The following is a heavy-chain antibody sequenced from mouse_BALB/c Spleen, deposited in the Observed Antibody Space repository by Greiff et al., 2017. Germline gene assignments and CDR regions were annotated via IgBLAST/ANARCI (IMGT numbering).Heavy chain of an antibody. J-gene: IGHJ3*01. CDR3: ARGARATLAWFAY. CDR1: GFNIKDTY. D-gene: IGHD3-1*01. CDR2: IDPANGNT. Sequence: EVQLQQSGAELVKPGASVKLSCTASGFNIKDTYMHWVKQRPEQGLEWIGRIDPANGNTKYDPKFQGKATITADTSSNTAYLQLSSLTSEDTAVYYCARGARATLAWFAYWGQGTLVTVSA. V-gene: IGHV14-3*02.